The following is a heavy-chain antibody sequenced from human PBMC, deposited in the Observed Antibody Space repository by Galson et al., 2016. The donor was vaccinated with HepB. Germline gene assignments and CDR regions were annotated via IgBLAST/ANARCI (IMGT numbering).Heavy chain of an antibody. J-gene: IGHJ6*02. CDR2: IIPIFGTA. Sequence: KVSCTASGGTFSNYAISWVRQAPGQGLEWMGGIIPIFGTANYAQKFQGRVTITADESTSTAYMELSSLRSEDTAVYYCARASSGSYYNYYQYGMDVWGQGTTVTVSS. CDR1: GGTFSNYA. V-gene: IGHV1-69*01. D-gene: IGHD3-10*01. CDR3: ARASSGSYYNYYQYGMDV.